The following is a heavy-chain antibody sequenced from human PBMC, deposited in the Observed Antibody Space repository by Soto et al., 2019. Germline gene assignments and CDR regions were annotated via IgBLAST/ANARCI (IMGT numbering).Heavy chain of an antibody. CDR3: ARDMIGDCSSTSCSSYYYYGMDV. D-gene: IGHD2-2*01. CDR2: IIPIFGTA. V-gene: IGHV1-69*13. Sequence: RASVKVSCKASGGTFSSYAISWVRQAPGQGLEWMGGIIPIFGTANYAQKFQGRVTITADESTSTAYMELSSLRSEDTAVYYCARDMIGDCSSTSCSSYYYYGMDVWGQGTTVTVSS. CDR1: GGTFSSYA. J-gene: IGHJ6*02.